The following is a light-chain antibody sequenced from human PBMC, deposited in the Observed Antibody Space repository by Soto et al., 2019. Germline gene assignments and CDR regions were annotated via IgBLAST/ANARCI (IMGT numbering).Light chain of an antibody. CDR2: AAS. CDR3: QHYANSPWT. V-gene: IGKV3-20*01. J-gene: IGKJ1*01. CDR1: QSGGSSY. Sequence: EIVLTKSPGTLSLSPGERATLSCRASQSGGSSYLAWYQQKPGQAPRFLIYAASSRATGIPDRFSGSGSGTDFTLTISRLEPEDFAVYYCQHYANSPWTFGQGTKVEIK.